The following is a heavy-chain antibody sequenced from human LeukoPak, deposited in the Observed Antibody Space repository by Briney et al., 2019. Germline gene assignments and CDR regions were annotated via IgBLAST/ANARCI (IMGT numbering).Heavy chain of an antibody. D-gene: IGHD4-23*01. J-gene: IGHJ5*02. V-gene: IGHV3-74*01. CDR1: GFTFSTYW. CDR2: ISSDGTNT. Sequence: GGSLRLSCAASGFTFSTYWMHWVRQAPGKVLVWVSRISSDGTNTGYADSVKGRFTISRDNAKNTVYLQMNSLRAEDTAVYYCVRDGGNYWFDPWGQGTLVTVSS. CDR3: VRDGGNYWFDP.